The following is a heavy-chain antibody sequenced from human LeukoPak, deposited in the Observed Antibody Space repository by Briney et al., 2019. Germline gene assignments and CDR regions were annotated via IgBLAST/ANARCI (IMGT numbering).Heavy chain of an antibody. J-gene: IGHJ4*02. CDR3: ARATRITMVRGVIITLDY. CDR2: IYYSGST. D-gene: IGHD3-10*01. CDR1: GGSISSSSYY. V-gene: IGHV4-39*01. Sequence: SETLSLTCTVSGGSISSSSYYWGWIRQPPGKGLEWIGSIYYSGSTYYNPSLKSRVTISVDTSKNQFSLKLSSVTAADTAVYYCARATRITMVRGVIITLDYWGQGTLVTVSS.